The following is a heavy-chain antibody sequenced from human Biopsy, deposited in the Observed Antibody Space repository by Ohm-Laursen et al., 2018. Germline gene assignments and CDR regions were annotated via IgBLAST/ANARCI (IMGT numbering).Heavy chain of an antibody. Sequence: SQTLSLTCTVSGGSISSGGYYWSWIRQHPGKGLEWIGYIYYSGSTYYNPSLKSRVDISLDTSKNQFSLKLNSVTATDTAVYYCARRLPLRGYAFDVWGQGTLVTVSS. V-gene: IGHV4-31*03. CDR3: ARRLPLRGYAFDV. CDR2: IYYSGST. CDR1: GGSISSGGYY. J-gene: IGHJ3*01. D-gene: IGHD3-10*01.